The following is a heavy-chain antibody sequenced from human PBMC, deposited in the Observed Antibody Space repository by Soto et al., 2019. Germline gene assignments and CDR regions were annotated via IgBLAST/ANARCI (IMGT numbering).Heavy chain of an antibody. CDR2: ISGSGGST. Sequence: GGSLRLSCAASGFTFSSYAMSWVRQAPGKGLEWVSAISGSGGSTYYADSVKGRFTISRDNSKNTLYLQMNSLRAEDTAVYYCAKEGQWLPHYYYYGMDVWGQGTTVTVSS. CDR1: GFTFSSYA. D-gene: IGHD6-19*01. J-gene: IGHJ6*02. CDR3: AKEGQWLPHYYYYGMDV. V-gene: IGHV3-23*01.